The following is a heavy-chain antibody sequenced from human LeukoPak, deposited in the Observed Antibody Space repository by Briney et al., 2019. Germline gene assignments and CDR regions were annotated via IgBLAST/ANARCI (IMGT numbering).Heavy chain of an antibody. D-gene: IGHD2-2*01. V-gene: IGHV4-30-2*02. Sequence: KPSQTLSLTCAVSGGSISSGGYSWSWIRQPPGKGLEWIGYIYHSGSTYYNPSLKSRVTISVDTSKNQFSLKLSSVTAADTAVYYCARASSVVPAAIWFDPWGQGTLVTVSS. CDR1: GGSISSGGYS. J-gene: IGHJ5*02. CDR3: ARASSVVPAAIWFDP. CDR2: IYHSGST.